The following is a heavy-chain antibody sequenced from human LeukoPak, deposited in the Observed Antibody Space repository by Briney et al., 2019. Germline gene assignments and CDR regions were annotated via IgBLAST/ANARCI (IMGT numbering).Heavy chain of an antibody. CDR3: ASHQMFRGAIYNYGMDV. CDR1: GGFVSSYC. CDR2: IYYSGST. V-gene: IGHV4-59*08. J-gene: IGHJ6*04. Sequence: SETLSLTCTVSGGFVSSYCWCWIRLPPAQGQEWSGYIYYSGSTSYNPSLKRRVTISVDTSKNQYSLKLSSATAADTAVYYCASHQMFRGAIYNYGMDVWGEGTTVTVSS. D-gene: IGHD3-10*01.